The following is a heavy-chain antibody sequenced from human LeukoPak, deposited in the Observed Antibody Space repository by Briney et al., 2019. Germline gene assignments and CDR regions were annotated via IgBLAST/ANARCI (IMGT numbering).Heavy chain of an antibody. Sequence: ASVKVSCKASGYTFTGYYMHWVRQAPGQGLEWMGWINPNSGGTNYAQKLQGRVTMTTDTSTSTAYMELRSPRSDDTAVYYCARDVTVYDRSLDYWGQGTLVTVSS. D-gene: IGHD3-22*01. CDR3: ARDVTVYDRSLDY. CDR1: GYTFTGYY. V-gene: IGHV1-2*02. J-gene: IGHJ4*02. CDR2: INPNSGGT.